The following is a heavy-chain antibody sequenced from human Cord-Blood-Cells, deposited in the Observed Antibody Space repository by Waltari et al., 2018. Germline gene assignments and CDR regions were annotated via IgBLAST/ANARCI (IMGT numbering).Heavy chain of an antibody. CDR2: MYYCGNT. CDR3: ARHGYSSSSYYFDY. D-gene: IGHD6-6*01. V-gene: IGHV4-39*01. CDR1: GGSISSSSYY. Sequence: QLQLQESGPGLVKPSETLSLTCPVSGGSISSSSYYWGWTHTPPGKGLEWIGSMYYCGNTYYHPSLKSRVTISVDTSKNQFSLKLSSVTAADTAVYYCARHGYSSSSYYFDYWGQGTLVTVSS. J-gene: IGHJ4*02.